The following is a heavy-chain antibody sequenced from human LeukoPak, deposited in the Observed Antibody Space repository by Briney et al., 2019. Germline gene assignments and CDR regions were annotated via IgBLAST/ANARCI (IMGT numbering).Heavy chain of an antibody. D-gene: IGHD6-19*01. Sequence: PGGSLRLSCAASGFTFSSYAMHWVSQAPGKGLEWVAVISYDGSNKYYADSVKGRFTISRDNSKNTLYLQMNSLRAEDTAVYYCARVRAVDTPLDYWGQGTLVTVSS. CDR2: ISYDGSNK. V-gene: IGHV3-30-3*01. CDR1: GFTFSSYA. J-gene: IGHJ4*02. CDR3: ARVRAVDTPLDY.